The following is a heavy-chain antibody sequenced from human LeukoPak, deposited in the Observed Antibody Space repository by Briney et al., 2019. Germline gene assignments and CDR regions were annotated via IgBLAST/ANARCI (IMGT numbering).Heavy chain of an antibody. J-gene: IGHJ4*02. CDR2: IYYSGST. V-gene: IGHV4-39*01. CDR1: GDSMSSSDSY. CDR3: ARSPGRKVRPLFYHDSSGLGHYFGL. D-gene: IGHD3-22*01. Sequence: SETLSLTCSVSGDSMSSSDSYWGWLRPPPGKGLEWIGSIYYSGSTYYNPSIKSRVTISIETSKTQISLQLLSVTAADTAAFYCARSPGRKVRPLFYHDSSGLGHYFGLWGQGILVSVSS.